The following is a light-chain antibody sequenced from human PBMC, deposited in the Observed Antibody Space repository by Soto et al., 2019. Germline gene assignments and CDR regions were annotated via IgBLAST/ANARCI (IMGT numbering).Light chain of an antibody. CDR1: QTISSN. CDR3: QQYDNWPPFT. V-gene: IGKV3-15*01. J-gene: IGKJ3*01. Sequence: EIVMTQFPATLSVSPGERATLSCRASQTISSNLAWYQQIPGQAPRLLIYGASTRATGIPARFSGSGSGTEFTLTISSLQSEDFAVYYCQQYDNWPPFTFGPGTKVDI. CDR2: GAS.